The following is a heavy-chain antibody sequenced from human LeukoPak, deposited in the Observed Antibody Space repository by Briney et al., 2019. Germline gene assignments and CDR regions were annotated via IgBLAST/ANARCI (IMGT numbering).Heavy chain of an antibody. J-gene: IGHJ4*02. CDR3: ARAIYGSGSYYLDY. Sequence: SETLSLTCTVSGYSISSGYYWGWIRQPPGKGLEWIGSIYHSGSTYYNPSLKSRVTISVDTSKNQFSLKLSSVTAADTAVYYCARAIYGSGSYYLDYWGQGTLVTVSS. V-gene: IGHV4-38-2*02. CDR1: GYSISSGYY. D-gene: IGHD3-10*01. CDR2: IYHSGST.